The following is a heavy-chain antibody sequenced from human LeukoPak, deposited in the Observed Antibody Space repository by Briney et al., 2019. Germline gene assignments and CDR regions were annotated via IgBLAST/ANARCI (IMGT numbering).Heavy chain of an antibody. J-gene: IGHJ4*02. D-gene: IGHD3-22*01. V-gene: IGHV1-3*01. CDR3: ANPRYDSSGYYYVD. CDR2: IDAGNGDT. Sequence: ASVKVSCKASGYSFSDYAMHWVRQAPGQRFEWMGWIDAGNGDTRYSQKFQGRVTITRDTSASTAYMELSSLRSEDTAVYYCANPRYDSSGYYYVDWGQGTLVTVSS. CDR1: GYSFSDYA.